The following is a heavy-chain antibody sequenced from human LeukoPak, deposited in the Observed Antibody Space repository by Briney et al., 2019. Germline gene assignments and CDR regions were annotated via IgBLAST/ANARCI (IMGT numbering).Heavy chain of an antibody. J-gene: IGHJ5*02. CDR2: VYHSGST. V-gene: IGHV4-30-2*01. CDR3: ARGLDYYDSSGYDWFDP. D-gene: IGHD3-22*01. CDR1: GGSISSGGYS. Sequence: PSQTLSLTCAVSGGSISSGGYSWNWIRQPPGKGLEWIGYVYHSGSTNYNPSLKSRVTISVDRSKNQFSLNLNSVTAADTAVYYCARGLDYYDSSGYDWFDPWGQGTLVTVSS.